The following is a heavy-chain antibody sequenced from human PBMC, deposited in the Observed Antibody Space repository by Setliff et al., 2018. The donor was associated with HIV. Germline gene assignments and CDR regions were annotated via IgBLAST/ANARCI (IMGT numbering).Heavy chain of an antibody. CDR3: AREKGRYFDWSHTRDAFDT. D-gene: IGHD3-9*01. J-gene: IGHJ3*02. V-gene: IGHV4-31*03. Sequence: PSETLSLTCTVSGGSISSGGYYWSWIRHHPGKGLEWIGYIHYSGNTYYNPSLKSRLTISVDTSKNQFSLNLSSVTAADTAVYYCAREKGRYFDWSHTRDAFDTWGQGTMVTVSS. CDR2: IHYSGNT. CDR1: GGSISSGGYY.